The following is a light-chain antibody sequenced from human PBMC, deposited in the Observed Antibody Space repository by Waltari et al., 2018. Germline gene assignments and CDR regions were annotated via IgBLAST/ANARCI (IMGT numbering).Light chain of an antibody. J-gene: IGKJ1*01. CDR2: KAS. CDR1: QSIGSW. CDR3: QQYNSYWT. V-gene: IGKV1-5*03. Sequence: DIQMTQSPSTLSASVGDRVTITCRASQSIGSWLAWYQQKPGKAPTLLIYKASSLESGVPSRFSGSGSGTELTLTISSLQPEDFATYYCQQYNSYWTFGQGTKVEIK.